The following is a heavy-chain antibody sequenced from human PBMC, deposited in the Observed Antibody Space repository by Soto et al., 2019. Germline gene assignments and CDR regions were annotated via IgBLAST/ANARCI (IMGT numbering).Heavy chain of an antibody. CDR1: GGSFSGYY. Sequence: QVQLQQWGAGLLKPSETLSLTCAVYGGSFSGYYWSWIRQPPGKGLEWIGEINHSGSTNYNPSLKSRVTISVDTSKNQFSLKLSSVTAADTAVYYCARGNYYGSGSAKMAWCDPWGQGTLVTVSS. D-gene: IGHD3-10*01. J-gene: IGHJ5*02. CDR3: ARGNYYGSGSAKMAWCDP. V-gene: IGHV4-34*01. CDR2: INHSGST.